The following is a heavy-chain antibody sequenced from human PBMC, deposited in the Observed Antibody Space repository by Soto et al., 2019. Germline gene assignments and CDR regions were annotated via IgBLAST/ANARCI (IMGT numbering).Heavy chain of an antibody. CDR3: ARDSLSGTDAFDI. D-gene: IGHD1-26*01. J-gene: IGHJ3*02. CDR2: INVYNGNT. Sequence: ASVKVSCKASGYTFTSYAMHWVRQAPGQRLEWMGWINVYNGNTNYAQKLQGRVTLTTDISTSTAYMELRGLTSDETAVYYCARDSLSGTDAFDIWGQGTMVTVSS. CDR1: GYTFTSYA. V-gene: IGHV1-18*01.